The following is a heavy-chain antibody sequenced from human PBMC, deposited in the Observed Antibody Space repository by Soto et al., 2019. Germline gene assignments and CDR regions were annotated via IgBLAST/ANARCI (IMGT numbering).Heavy chain of an antibody. CDR2: ISDDGVSK. D-gene: IGHD3-10*01. CDR3: ARAYYFGSGTSYTLYY. V-gene: IGHV3-30*03. CDR1: GFTFSNYG. Sequence: VGSLRLSCAASGFTFSNYGMHWVRQAPGKGLEWVAVISDDGVSKYYADSVQGRFTISGDNSESVVLLQMNSLRPDDTALYFCARAYYFGSGTSYTLYYWGQGTQVTVSS. J-gene: IGHJ4*02.